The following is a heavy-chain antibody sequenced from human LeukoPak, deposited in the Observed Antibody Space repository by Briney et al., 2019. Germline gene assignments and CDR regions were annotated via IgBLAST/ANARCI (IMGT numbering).Heavy chain of an antibody. CDR1: GITFSSYA. V-gene: IGHV3-30-3*01. Sequence: GGSLRLSCAASGITFSSYAMHWVRQAPGKGLEWVAVISYDGSNKYYADSVKGRFTISRDNSKNTLYLQMNSLRAEDTAVYYCARDRGYSYSYDYWGQGTLVTVSS. CDR3: ARDRGYSYSYDY. CDR2: ISYDGSNK. J-gene: IGHJ4*02. D-gene: IGHD5-18*01.